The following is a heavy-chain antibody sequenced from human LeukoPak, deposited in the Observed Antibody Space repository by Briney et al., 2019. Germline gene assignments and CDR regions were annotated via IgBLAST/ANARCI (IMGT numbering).Heavy chain of an antibody. V-gene: IGHV3-7*03. J-gene: IGHJ4*02. D-gene: IGHD2-15*01. CDR1: EFTFSSYW. CDR3: ARDGGYCSGGTCYSTH. CDR2: IKQDGSEK. Sequence: GSLRLSCAASEFTFSSYWMSWVRQAPGKGLEWVASIKQDGSEKCYVDSVRGRFTISRDNANNSLYLQMNCLRAEDTAMYYCARDGGYCSGGTCYSTHWGQGSLVTVSS.